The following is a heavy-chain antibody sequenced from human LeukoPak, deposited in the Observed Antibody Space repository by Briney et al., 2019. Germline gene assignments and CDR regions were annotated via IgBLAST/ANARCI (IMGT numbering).Heavy chain of an antibody. CDR3: ARGYARFNYYYMDV. J-gene: IGHJ6*03. V-gene: IGHV4-34*01. CDR1: GFTFSSYG. Sequence: GSLRLSCAASGFTFSSYGMSWVRQPPGKGLEWIGEISHSGSTNYNPSLKSRVTISVDTSKNQFSLKLSSVTAADTAVYYCARGYARFNYYYMDVWDKGTTVTVSS. CDR2: ISHSGST. D-gene: IGHD3-3*01.